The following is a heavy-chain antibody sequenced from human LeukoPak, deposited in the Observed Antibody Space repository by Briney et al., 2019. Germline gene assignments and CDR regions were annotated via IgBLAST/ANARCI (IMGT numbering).Heavy chain of an antibody. V-gene: IGHV3-7*03. J-gene: IGHJ4*02. CDR1: GFTFSSYW. D-gene: IGHD6-19*01. CDR3: ARDSSGWYDFDY. CDR2: IKQDGSEK. Sequence: GGSLRLSCAASGFTFSSYWMSWVRQAPEKGLEWVANIKQDGSEKDYVDSVKGRFTISRDNAKNSLYLQVNSLRAEDTAVYYCARDSSGWYDFDYWGQGTLVTVSS.